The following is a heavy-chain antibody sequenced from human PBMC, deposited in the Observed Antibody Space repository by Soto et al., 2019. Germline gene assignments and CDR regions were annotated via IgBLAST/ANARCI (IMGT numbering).Heavy chain of an antibody. CDR3: AGALEGRDFDY. Sequence: PSETLSLTCTVSGGSISSYYWSWIRQPPGKGLEWIGYIYYSGSTNYNPSLKSRVTISVDTSKNQFSLKLSSVTAADTAVYYCAGALEGRDFDYWGQGTLVTVSS. V-gene: IGHV4-59*01. J-gene: IGHJ4*02. D-gene: IGHD1-1*01. CDR2: IYYSGST. CDR1: GGSISSYY.